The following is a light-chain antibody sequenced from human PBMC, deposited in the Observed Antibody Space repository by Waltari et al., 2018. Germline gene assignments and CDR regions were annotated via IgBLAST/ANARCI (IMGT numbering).Light chain of an antibody. CDR3: LQAYSFPRT. V-gene: IGKV1-12*01. CDR2: TAS. Sequence: DIQMTQSPSFVSASVGDRVTITCRASQGISSRLAWYQQKPGKSPKLLIYTASTLQSGVPSRFSCSGSGTEFTLIITTLQPEDFATYFCLQAYSFPRTFGQGTKLEIK. CDR1: QGISSR. J-gene: IGKJ2*01.